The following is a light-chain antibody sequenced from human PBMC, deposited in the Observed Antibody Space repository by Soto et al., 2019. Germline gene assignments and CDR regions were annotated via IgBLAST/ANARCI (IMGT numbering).Light chain of an antibody. Sequence: QAVVTQPPSVSAAPGQKVTISCSGSSSNIGNNYVSWYQQLPGTAPKLLIYENNKRPSGIPDRFSGSKSGTSAALGITGLQTGDEDDYYCGTSGGSLRAGHYVFGTGTKVTVL. CDR3: GTSGGSLRAGHYV. J-gene: IGLJ1*01. CDR2: ENN. V-gene: IGLV1-51*02. CDR1: SSNIGNNY.